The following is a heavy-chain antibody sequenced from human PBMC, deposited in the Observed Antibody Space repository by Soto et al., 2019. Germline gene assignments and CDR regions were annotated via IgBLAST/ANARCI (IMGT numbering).Heavy chain of an antibody. J-gene: IGHJ4*02. D-gene: IGHD3-10*01. CDR3: AKAREVTLVRISLAQ. CDR2: ISGTASRT. V-gene: IGHV3-23*01. CDR1: GFTPTTTP. Sequence: PGGSLRLSCAGSGFTPTTTPLSWVRQPPEKGLEWVTTISGTASRTYYVDSVKGRFFISRDNSKNTVTLQMNSLRAEDTAIYYCAKAREVTLVRISLAQWGQGTLVTVSS.